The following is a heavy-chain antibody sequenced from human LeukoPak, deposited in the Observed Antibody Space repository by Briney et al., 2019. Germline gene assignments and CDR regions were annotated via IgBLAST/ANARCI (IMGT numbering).Heavy chain of an antibody. J-gene: IGHJ4*02. CDR1: GGSISGYY. D-gene: IGHD2-15*01. V-gene: IGHV4-4*07. Sequence: SETLSLTCNVSGGSISGYYWSWIRQPAGKGLEWIGRIYSSGTTNYNPSLKSRLTMSVDTSKNQFSLELSSVTAADTAVYFCARGGGRQLATSHSYFDYWGQGILAPVSS. CDR2: IYSSGTT. CDR3: ARGGGRQLATSHSYFDY.